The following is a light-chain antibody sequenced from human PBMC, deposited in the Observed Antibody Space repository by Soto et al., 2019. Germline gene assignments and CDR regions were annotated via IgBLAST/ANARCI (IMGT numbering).Light chain of an antibody. CDR2: GAS. J-gene: IGKJ1*01. V-gene: IGKV3-15*01. Sequence: EIVMTQSPATLSVSPGERATLSCRASQSVRSNLAWYQQKPGQAPRLLIYGASNRATNIPARFSGSGSGTEFTLTISSLQSADFAVYYCQQSDNWPPWTFGQGTKVEIK. CDR3: QQSDNWPPWT. CDR1: QSVRSN.